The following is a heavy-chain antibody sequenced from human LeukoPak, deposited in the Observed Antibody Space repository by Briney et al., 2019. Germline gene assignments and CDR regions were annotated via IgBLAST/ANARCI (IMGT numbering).Heavy chain of an antibody. D-gene: IGHD4-17*01. J-gene: IGHJ6*02. V-gene: IGHV3-9*01. CDR1: GFTFDDYA. CDR3: AKDMRYGDYYGMDV. CDR2: ISWNSGSI. Sequence: GGSLRLSCAASGFTFDDYAMHWVRQAPGKGLEWVSGISWNSGSIGYADSVKGRFTISRDNAKNSLYLQMNSLRAEDTALYYCAKDMRYGDYYGMDVWGQGTTVTVSS.